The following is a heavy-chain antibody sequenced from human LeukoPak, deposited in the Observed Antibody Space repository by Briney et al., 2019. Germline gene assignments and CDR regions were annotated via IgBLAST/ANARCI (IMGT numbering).Heavy chain of an antibody. V-gene: IGHV3-21*04. Sequence: GGSLRLSCAASGFIFSDYSFNWVRQAPGKGLEWVSSISSGRSYIYYADSVKGRFTISRDNAKNSLYLQMNSLRAEDTALYYCAKGKKSANWFDPWGQGTLVTVSS. CDR1: GFIFSDYS. J-gene: IGHJ5*02. CDR3: AKGKKSANWFDP. CDR2: ISSGRSYI.